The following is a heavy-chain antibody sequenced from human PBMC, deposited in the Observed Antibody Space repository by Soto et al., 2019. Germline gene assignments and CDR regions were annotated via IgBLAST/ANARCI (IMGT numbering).Heavy chain of an antibody. CDR3: VRNWRYYGGDYYYGMDA. D-gene: IGHD3-10*01. CDR2: IYWDDDG. J-gene: IGHJ6*02. CDR1: GFSLNTGGVG. Sequence: ITLKESGPTLVKPTQTLTLTCTFSGFSLNTGGVGVGWVRRPRGKAMEWLALIYWDDDGRYRPSLRSRLNITKDSINNQVVLTMTNMDPEDTVTYYCVRNWRYYGGDYYYGMDAWGQGTTVTVS. V-gene: IGHV2-5*02.